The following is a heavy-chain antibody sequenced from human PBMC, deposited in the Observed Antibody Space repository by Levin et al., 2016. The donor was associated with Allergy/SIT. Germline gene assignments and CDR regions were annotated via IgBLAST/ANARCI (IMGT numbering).Heavy chain of an antibody. Sequence: SETLSLTCTVSGGSISGYYWSWIRQPPGKGLEWIGHIYHSESPTYNPSLKSRVTISLDTSKNQFSLKVNSVTAADTAIYYCARPARRSSFPWFDLWGQGTLVTVSS. V-gene: IGHV4-59*08. CDR2: IYHSESP. J-gene: IGHJ5*02. D-gene: IGHD6-19*01. CDR3: ARPARRSSFPWFDL. CDR1: GGSISGYY.